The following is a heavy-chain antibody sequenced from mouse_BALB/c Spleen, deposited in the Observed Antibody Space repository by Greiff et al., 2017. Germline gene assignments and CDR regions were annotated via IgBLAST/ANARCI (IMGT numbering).Heavy chain of an antibody. D-gene: IGHD1-2*01. CDR1: GFTFSSYA. J-gene: IGHJ2*01. V-gene: IGHV5-6-5*01. Sequence: EVQVVESGGGLVKPGGSLKLSCAASGFTFSSYAMSWVRQTPEKRLEWVASISSGGSTYYPDSVKGRFTISRDNARNILYLQMSSLRSEDTAMYYCARRGYDYWGQGTTLTVSS. CDR2: ISSGGST. CDR3: ARRGYDY.